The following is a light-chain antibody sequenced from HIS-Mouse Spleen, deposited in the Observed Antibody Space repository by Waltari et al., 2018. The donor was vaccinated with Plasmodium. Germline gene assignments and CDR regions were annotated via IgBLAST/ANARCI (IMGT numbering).Light chain of an antibody. CDR3: QQYNNWSFT. CDR2: GAS. Sequence: EIVMTQSPATLSVSPGERDTLSCRASQSVSSNLAWYQQKPGQAPRLLIYGASTRATVIPARFSGSGSGTEFTLTISSLQSEDFAVYYCQQYNNWSFTFGPGTKVDIK. J-gene: IGKJ3*01. CDR1: QSVSSN. V-gene: IGKV3-15*01.